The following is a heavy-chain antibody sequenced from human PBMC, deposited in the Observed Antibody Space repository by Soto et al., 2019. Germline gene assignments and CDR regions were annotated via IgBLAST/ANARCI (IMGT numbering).Heavy chain of an antibody. Sequence: SETLSLTCTVSGGSIISYYWSWIQQPPGKGLEWIGYIYYSGSTNYNPSLKSRVTISVDTSKNQFSLKLSSVTAADTAVYYCARVEGGQWGYYFDYWGQGTLVTVSS. CDR2: IYYSGST. CDR3: ARVEGGQWGYYFDY. V-gene: IGHV4-59*01. CDR1: GGSIISYY. J-gene: IGHJ4*02. D-gene: IGHD3-16*01.